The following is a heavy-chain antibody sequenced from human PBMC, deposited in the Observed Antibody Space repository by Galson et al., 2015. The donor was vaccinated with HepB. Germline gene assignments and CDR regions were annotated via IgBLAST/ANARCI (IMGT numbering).Heavy chain of an antibody. D-gene: IGHD3-10*01. CDR2: IIPIFGTA. CDR1: GGTFSSYA. Sequence: SVKVSCKASGGTFSSYAISWVRQAPGQGLEWMGGIIPIFGTANYARKFQGRVTITADESTSTAYMELSSLRSEDTAVYYCARGSHYGSAAAPFDYWGQGTLVTVSS. CDR3: ARGSHYGSAAAPFDY. J-gene: IGHJ4*02. V-gene: IGHV1-69*13.